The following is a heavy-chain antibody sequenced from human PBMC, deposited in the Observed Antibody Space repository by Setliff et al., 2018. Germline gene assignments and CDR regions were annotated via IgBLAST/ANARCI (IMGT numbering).Heavy chain of an antibody. CDR1: GFTFTSFW. CDR2: IKQDGSEK. CDR3: ARDATYYDFWSDYSPDAFDI. J-gene: IGHJ3*02. D-gene: IGHD3-3*01. Sequence: GGSLRLSCEASGFTFTSFWMSWVRQAPGKGLEWVANIKQDGSEKYYVDSVKGRFAISRDNAKNSLYLQMNSLRAEDTAMYYCARDATYYDFWSDYSPDAFDIWGQGTMVTVSS. V-gene: IGHV3-7*01.